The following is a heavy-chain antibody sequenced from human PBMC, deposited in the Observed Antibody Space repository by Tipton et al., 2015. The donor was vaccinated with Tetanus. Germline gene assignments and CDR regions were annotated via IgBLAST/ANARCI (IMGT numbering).Heavy chain of an antibody. CDR3: AKVSPNTSGCLDY. J-gene: IGHJ4*02. CDR1: GFTFDDYA. D-gene: IGHD6-19*01. CDR2: IGWNGGSI. V-gene: IGHV3-9*01. Sequence: SLRLSCVASGFTFDDYAMHWVRQAPGKGLEWVSGIGWNGGSIGYADSVKGRFTISRDNAKNSLYLQMNSLRAEDTAFYYCAKVSPNTSGCLDYWGQGTLVTVSS.